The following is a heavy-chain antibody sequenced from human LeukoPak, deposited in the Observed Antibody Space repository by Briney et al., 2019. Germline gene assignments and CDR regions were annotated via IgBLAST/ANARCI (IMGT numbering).Heavy chain of an antibody. J-gene: IGHJ4*02. CDR1: GFNFNYYA. V-gene: IGHV3-23*01. D-gene: IGHD4-23*01. Sequence: GGSLRLSCVASGFNFNYYAMTWVRQAPGKGLEWVSTIGDSSGAESYADSVRGRFSISRDNSRNMVYLQMHSLRPEDTAVYYCSRVKYGGNSGYHLDYWGQGTLVTVSS. CDR3: SRVKYGGNSGYHLDY. CDR2: IGDSSGAE.